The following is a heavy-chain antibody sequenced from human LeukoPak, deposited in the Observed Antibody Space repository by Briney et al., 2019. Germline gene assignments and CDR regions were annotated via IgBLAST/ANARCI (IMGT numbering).Heavy chain of an antibody. V-gene: IGHV3-23*01. J-gene: IGHJ4*02. D-gene: IGHD3-22*01. CDR2: ISGSGGST. CDR3: AKGRGGAEDSSGYYYVPTDY. Sequence: GGSLRLSCAASGFTFSSYAMSWVRQAPGKGLEWVSAISGSGGSTYYADSVKGRFTISRDNSKNTLYLQMNSLRAEDTAVYYCAKGRGGAEDSSGYYYVPTDYWGQGTLVTVSS. CDR1: GFTFSSYA.